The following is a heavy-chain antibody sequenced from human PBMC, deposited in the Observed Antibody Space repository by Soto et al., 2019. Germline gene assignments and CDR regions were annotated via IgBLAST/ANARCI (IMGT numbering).Heavy chain of an antibody. CDR3: ARSSGGNFGIIIEGSNWFDP. CDR1: GDTFTSYY. V-gene: IGHV1-46*01. Sequence: ALVKVSCKAPGDTFTSYYLNWVRQAPGQGLEWMGVINPHGGSTKYAQKFQGRITMTRDTSRSTVYMELSNLRSDDTAIYYCARSSGGNFGIIIEGSNWFDPWGQGTLVTVSS. D-gene: IGHD3-3*01. J-gene: IGHJ5*02. CDR2: INPHGGST.